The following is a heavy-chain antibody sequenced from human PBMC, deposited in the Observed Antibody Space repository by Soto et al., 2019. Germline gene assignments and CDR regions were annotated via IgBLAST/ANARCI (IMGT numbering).Heavy chain of an antibody. CDR3: ARVGIAAADFYYFDY. CDR2: IKQDGSEK. D-gene: IGHD6-13*01. V-gene: IGHV3-7*01. J-gene: IGHJ4*02. CDR1: GFTFSSYW. Sequence: PGRSLRLSCAASGFTFSSYWMSWVRQAPGKGLEWVANIKQDGSEKYYVDSVKGRFTISRDNAKNSLYLQMNSLRAEDTAVYYCARVGIAAADFYYFDYWGQGTLVTVSS.